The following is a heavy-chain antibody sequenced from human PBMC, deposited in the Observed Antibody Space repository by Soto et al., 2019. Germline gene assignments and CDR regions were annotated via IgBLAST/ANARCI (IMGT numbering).Heavy chain of an antibody. V-gene: IGHV4-39*02. Sequence: PSETLSLTCTVSGGSISSSSYYLGWIRQPPGKGLEWVGSIYYSGSTYYNPSLKSRVTISVDTSKNQFSLKLSSVTAADTAVYYCAREWRAAGNTNWFDPWGQGTLVTVSS. CDR2: IYYSGST. CDR1: GGSISSSSYY. D-gene: IGHD6-13*01. J-gene: IGHJ5*02. CDR3: AREWRAAGNTNWFDP.